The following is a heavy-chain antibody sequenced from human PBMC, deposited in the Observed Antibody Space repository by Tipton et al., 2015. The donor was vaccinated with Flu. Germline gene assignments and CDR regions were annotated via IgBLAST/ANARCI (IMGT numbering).Heavy chain of an antibody. V-gene: IGHV3-53*01. Sequence: AASGVTVSSNYMSWFRLPPGKGLECVSVTHSDDNTYYAGSVKGRFTISRDISKNTLYLQMNSLRAEDTAVYYCAGGTASSGDYWGQGTLVTVAS. D-gene: IGHD6-19*01. CDR3: AGGTASSGDY. CDR2: THSDDNT. CDR1: GVTVSSNY. J-gene: IGHJ4*02.